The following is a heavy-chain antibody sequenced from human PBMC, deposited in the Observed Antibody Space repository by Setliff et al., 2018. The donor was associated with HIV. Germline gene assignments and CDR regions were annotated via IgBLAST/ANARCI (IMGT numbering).Heavy chain of an antibody. Sequence: SETLSLTCTVSGGSISVYYWSWVRQPPGKGLEWIGEINHSGSTNYNPSLQSRVTISVDTSKNQFSLKLSSVTAADTAAYYCARGDHRIIAAAGSGWFDPWGQGTLVTVSS. CDR2: INHSGST. CDR3: ARGDHRIIAAAGSGWFDP. J-gene: IGHJ5*02. CDR1: GGSISVYY. V-gene: IGHV4-34*01. D-gene: IGHD6-13*01.